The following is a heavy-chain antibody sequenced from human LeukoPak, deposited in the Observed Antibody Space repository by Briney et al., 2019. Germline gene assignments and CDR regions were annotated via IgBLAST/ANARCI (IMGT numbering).Heavy chain of an antibody. D-gene: IGHD3-16*01. J-gene: IGHJ4*02. Sequence: GFLRLSCAASGFTFNSYSMNWVRQAPGKGLEWVSSISSSSSYIYYADSVKGRFTISRDNAKNSLYLQMNSLRAEDTAVYYCARDQGVLPVYWGQGTLVTVSS. CDR1: GFTFNSYS. CDR2: ISSSSSYI. CDR3: ARDQGVLPVY. V-gene: IGHV3-21*01.